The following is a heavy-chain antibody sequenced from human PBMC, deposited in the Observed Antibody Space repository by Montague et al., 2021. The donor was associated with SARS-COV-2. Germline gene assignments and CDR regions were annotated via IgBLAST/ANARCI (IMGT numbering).Heavy chain of an antibody. V-gene: IGHV3-7*01. Sequence: SLRLSCAASGFTFSSYEMNWVRQAPGKGLEWVANVNEDGSEEYFVDSVKGRFTISRDNAKNSLFLQMNSLRAEDTAVYYCAREFDCWGQGTLVTVSS. CDR3: AREFDC. J-gene: IGHJ4*02. CDR1: GFTFSSYE. CDR2: VNEDGSEE.